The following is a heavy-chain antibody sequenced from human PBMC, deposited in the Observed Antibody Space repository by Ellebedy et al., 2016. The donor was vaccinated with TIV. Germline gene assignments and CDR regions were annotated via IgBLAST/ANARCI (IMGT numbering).Heavy chain of an antibody. Sequence: GESLKISCAASGFTFSIHGMHWVRQAPGKGLEWVAVLAADGGAKFYADSGKGQFTISRDNAKETVDLQMNGLTTDDTEMYYCARELGHDNWYFDLWGRGILVTVSS. J-gene: IGHJ2*01. D-gene: IGHD1-1*01. V-gene: IGHV3-30*03. CDR3: ARELGHDNWYFDL. CDR1: GFTFSIHG. CDR2: LAADGGAK.